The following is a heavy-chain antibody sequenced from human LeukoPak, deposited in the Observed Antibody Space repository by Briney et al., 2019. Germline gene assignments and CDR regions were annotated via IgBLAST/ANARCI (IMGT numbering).Heavy chain of an antibody. J-gene: IGHJ3*02. D-gene: IGHD3-22*01. V-gene: IGHV3-7*01. CDR2: IKQDGSEK. CDR3: ARDWLWYYYDSSGSQRADAFDI. CDR1: GFTFSSYW. Sequence: GGSLRLSCAASGFTFSSYWMSWVRQAPGKGLEWVANIKQDGSEKYYVDSVKGRFAISRDDAKNSLYLQMNSLRAEDTAVYYCARDWLWYYYDSSGSQRADAFDIWGQGTMVTVSS.